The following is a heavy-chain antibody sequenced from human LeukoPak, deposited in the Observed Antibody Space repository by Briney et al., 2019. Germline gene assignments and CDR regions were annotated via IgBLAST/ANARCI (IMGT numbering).Heavy chain of an antibody. Sequence: PSETLSLTCAVYGGSFSGYYWSWIRQPPGKGLEWIGEINHSGSTNYNPSLKSRVTISVDTSKNQFSLKLSSVTAADTAVYYCARHSSLRTFDYWGQGTLVTVSS. CDR3: ARHSSLRTFDY. D-gene: IGHD1-1*01. V-gene: IGHV4-34*01. CDR2: INHSGST. J-gene: IGHJ4*02. CDR1: GGSFSGYY.